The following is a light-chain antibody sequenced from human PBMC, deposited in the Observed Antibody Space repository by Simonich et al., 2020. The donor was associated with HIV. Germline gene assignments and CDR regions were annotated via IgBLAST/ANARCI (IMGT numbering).Light chain of an antibody. CDR3: QQYYSTPPT. CDR1: QSVLYSSNNKNY. J-gene: IGKJ4*01. CDR2: WAP. V-gene: IGKV4-1*01. Sequence: DIVMTQSPDSLTVSLGERATINCKSSQSVLYSSNNKNYLAWYQQKQGQPPKLLIYWAPTRESGVPDRFSGSGSGTDFTLTISSLQAEDVAVYYCQQYYSTPPTFGGGTKVEIK.